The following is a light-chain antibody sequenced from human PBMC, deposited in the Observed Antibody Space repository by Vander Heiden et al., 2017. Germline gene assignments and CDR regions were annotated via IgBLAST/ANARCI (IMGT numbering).Light chain of an antibody. CDR3: HRRSSPGGFT. V-gene: IGKV3-11*01. J-gene: IGKJ3*01. Sequence: DILLTQSPSTLSLSLGERPTLSCRASQGVRYYLAWYHQTPGQAPRLLLYAASDWATRIPVRFSGSGSGTDFTLTISIRGPEDDAVDSYHRRSSPGGFTFGPGTKVDIK. CDR1: QGVRYY. CDR2: AAS.